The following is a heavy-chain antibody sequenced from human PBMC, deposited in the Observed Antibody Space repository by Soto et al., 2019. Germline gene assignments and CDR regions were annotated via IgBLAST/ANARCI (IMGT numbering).Heavy chain of an antibody. CDR1: GYTFTSYA. D-gene: IGHD3-9*01. J-gene: IGHJ6*02. V-gene: IGHV1-3*01. CDR3: ASAYDILTGPYYYGMDV. CDR2: INAGNGNT. Sequence: ASLKVSCKPSGYTFTSYAMHWVRQAPGQRLEWMGWINAGNGNTKYSQKFQGRVTITADESTSTAYMELSSLRSEDTAVYYCASAYDILTGPYYYGMDVWGQGTTVTVSS.